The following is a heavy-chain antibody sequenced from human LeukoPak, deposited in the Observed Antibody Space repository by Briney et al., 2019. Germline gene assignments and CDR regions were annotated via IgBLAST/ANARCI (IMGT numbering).Heavy chain of an antibody. CDR2: ISPGGSSA. J-gene: IGHJ4*02. D-gene: IGHD6-19*01. CDR1: EFSFSSYW. Sequence: GGSLRLSCAASEFSFSSYWIHWVRQAPGKGLVWVSRISPGGSSASYADSVRGRFTISRDNAKNTLYLQMNSLRAEETAVYYCARDPSGWHSMDYSGQGTLVTVSS. CDR3: ARDPSGWHSMDY. V-gene: IGHV3-74*01.